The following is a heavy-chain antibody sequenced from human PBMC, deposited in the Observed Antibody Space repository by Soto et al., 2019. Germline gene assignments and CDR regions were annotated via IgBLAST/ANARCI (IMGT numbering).Heavy chain of an antibody. CDR3: GKLPLRSYYFDY. CDR2: ISGSGSGT. D-gene: IGHD4-17*01. J-gene: IGHJ4*02. V-gene: IGHV3-23*01. Sequence: EVQLLDSGGGLVQPGGSLRLSCAASGFTFSNYAMNWVRQAPGKGLEWVSAISGSGSGTDYADSVKGRFTISRDNSKNPLYLQMNGLGGEETAVYYCGKLPLRSYYFDYWGQGTLVSGSS. CDR1: GFTFSNYA.